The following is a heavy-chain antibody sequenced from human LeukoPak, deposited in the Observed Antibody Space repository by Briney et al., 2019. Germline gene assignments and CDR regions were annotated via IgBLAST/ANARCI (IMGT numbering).Heavy chain of an antibody. Sequence: PGGSLRLSCVASGFTFSSYWMTWVRQAPGKGLEWVANIKTDGSQIYYVDSVKGRFTISRDNAKNSLYLQMNSPRAEDTAVYYCAREKIAAAGTEVFDYWGQGTLVTVSS. CDR1: GFTFSSYW. CDR3: AREKIAAAGTEVFDY. J-gene: IGHJ4*02. CDR2: IKTDGSQI. V-gene: IGHV3-7*01. D-gene: IGHD6-13*01.